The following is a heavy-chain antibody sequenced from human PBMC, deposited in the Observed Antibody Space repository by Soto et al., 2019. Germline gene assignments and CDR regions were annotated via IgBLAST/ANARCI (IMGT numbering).Heavy chain of an antibody. CDR2: IIPIFGTA. CDR1: GGTFSSYA. D-gene: IGHD5-12*01. Sequence: ASVKVSCKASGGTFSSYAISWVRQAPGQGLEWMGGIIPIFGTANYAQKFQGRVTITADESTSTAYMELSSLRSEDTAVYYCARARGGYSGYYYYYYGMDVWGQGTTVTV. V-gene: IGHV1-69*13. J-gene: IGHJ6*02. CDR3: ARARGGYSGYYYYYYGMDV.